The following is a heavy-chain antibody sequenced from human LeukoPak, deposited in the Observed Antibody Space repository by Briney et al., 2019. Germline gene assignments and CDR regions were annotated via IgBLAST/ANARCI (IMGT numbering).Heavy chain of an antibody. D-gene: IGHD2-8*01. V-gene: IGHV3-23*01. CDR1: GFTFSNAW. J-gene: IGHJ4*02. Sequence: GGSLRLSCAASGFTFSNAWMTWVRQAPGKGLEWVSDLSGNGDITYYADSVKGRFTISRDNSKNTLYLQLNSLRADDTAIYYCAKGGQMGHWGQGTLVTVSS. CDR3: AKGGQMGH. CDR2: LSGNGDIT.